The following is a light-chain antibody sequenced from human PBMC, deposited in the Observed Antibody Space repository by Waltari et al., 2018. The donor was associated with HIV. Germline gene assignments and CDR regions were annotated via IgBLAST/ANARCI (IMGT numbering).Light chain of an antibody. Sequence: DIQMTQSPSSLSASIGDRVTIACRASPGINKYLNWYHQKPGKAPERLIDAASNLQSGVPSRFSASGSGTDFTRTISSLQPEDFATYYCQQTYIPPTTFGQGTKLE. J-gene: IGKJ2*01. V-gene: IGKV1-39*01. CDR1: PGINKY. CDR3: QQTYIPPTT. CDR2: AAS.